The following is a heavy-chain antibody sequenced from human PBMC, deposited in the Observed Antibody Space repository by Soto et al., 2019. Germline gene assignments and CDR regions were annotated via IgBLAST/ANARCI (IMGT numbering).Heavy chain of an antibody. D-gene: IGHD2-2*01. CDR2: ISSNSIFI. J-gene: IGHJ4*02. Sequence: GGSLRLSCAASGFTFISYTMNWVRQAPGKGLEWVSSISSNSIFIYYADSVKGRFTISRDNAKNSLYLQMNSLRAEDTAVYYCVRVTYCSSTSCSPFDYWGQGTLVTVSS. CDR3: VRVTYCSSTSCSPFDY. V-gene: IGHV3-21*01. CDR1: GFTFISYT.